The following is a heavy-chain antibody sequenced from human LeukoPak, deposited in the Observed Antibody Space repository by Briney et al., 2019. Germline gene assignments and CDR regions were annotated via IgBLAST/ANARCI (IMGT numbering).Heavy chain of an antibody. CDR3: ARGRVQWELLTAPDY. Sequence: PSETLSLTCTVSGGSISSGDYYWSWIRQPPGKGLEWIGYIYYSGSTYYNPSLKSRVTISVDTSKNQFSLELSSVTAADTAVYYCARGRVQWELLTAPDYWGQGTLVTVSS. J-gene: IGHJ4*02. CDR1: GGSISSGDYY. CDR2: IYYSGST. D-gene: IGHD1-26*01. V-gene: IGHV4-30-4*01.